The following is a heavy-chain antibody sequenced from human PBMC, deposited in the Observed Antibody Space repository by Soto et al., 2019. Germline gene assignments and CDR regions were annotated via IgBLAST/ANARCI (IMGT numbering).Heavy chain of an antibody. D-gene: IGHD3-22*01. J-gene: IGHJ3*02. Sequence: NPGGSLRLSCAASGFTFSSYSVNGVRQAPGKGLEWVSSISSSSSYIYYADSVKGRFTISRDNAKNSLYLQMNSLRAEDTAVYYCARDPSMIVAFDIWGQGTMVTVSS. CDR3: ARDPSMIVAFDI. CDR2: ISSSSSYI. CDR1: GFTFSSYS. V-gene: IGHV3-21*01.